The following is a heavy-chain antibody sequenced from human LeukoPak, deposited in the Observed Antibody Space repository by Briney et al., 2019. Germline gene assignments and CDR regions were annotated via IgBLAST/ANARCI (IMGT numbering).Heavy chain of an antibody. J-gene: IGHJ4*02. CDR3: ARAAYCSGASCYFDY. Sequence: PSETLSLTCTVSGGSITTYSWSWIRQPAGKGLELIGRIYASGSTTHNPSLKSRVTMSVDTSKSQFSVRLTSVAAADTAVYYCARAAYCSGASCYFDYWGQGTLVTVSS. D-gene: IGHD2-15*01. CDR2: IYASGST. V-gene: IGHV4-4*07. CDR1: GGSITTYS.